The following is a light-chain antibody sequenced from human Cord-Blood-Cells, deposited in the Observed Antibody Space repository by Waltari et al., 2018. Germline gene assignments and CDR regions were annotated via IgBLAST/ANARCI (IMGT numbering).Light chain of an antibody. CDR1: QGISSY. J-gene: IGKJ1*01. Sequence: IRMTQSPSSLSASTGDRVTITCRASQGISSYLACYQQKPGKAPKLLIYAASTLQSGVPPRIRGSGSGTDFTLPISCLQSEDCATYYCQQYYSYPTFGQGTKVEIK. CDR2: AAS. V-gene: IGKV1-8*01. CDR3: QQYYSYPT.